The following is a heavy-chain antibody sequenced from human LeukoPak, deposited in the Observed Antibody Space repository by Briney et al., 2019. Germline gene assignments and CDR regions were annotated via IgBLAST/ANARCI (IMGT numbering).Heavy chain of an antibody. D-gene: IGHD6-13*01. CDR2: IYYSGST. Sequence: SETLSLTCAVYGGSFSGYYWSWIRQPPGKGLEWIGTIYYSGSTYYNPSLKSRVTISVDTSKNQFSLKLSSVTAADTAVYYCARAGDIAAGPFDYWGQGTLVTVSS. V-gene: IGHV4-34*01. CDR3: ARAGDIAAGPFDY. CDR1: GGSFSGYY. J-gene: IGHJ4*02.